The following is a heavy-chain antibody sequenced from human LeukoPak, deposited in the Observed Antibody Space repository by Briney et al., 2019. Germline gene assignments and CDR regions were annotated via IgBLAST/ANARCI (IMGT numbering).Heavy chain of an antibody. V-gene: IGHV3-48*01. CDR2: ITRSSSAR. CDR1: GFTFSSYS. D-gene: IGHD1-26*01. Sequence: GGSLRLSCAASGFTFSSYSMTWVRQAPGKGLEWVSYITRSSSARYYADAVKGRFTISRDNAKNSLYLQMNSLRAEDTAVYYCATQWELHPAFWGQGTLVTVSS. J-gene: IGHJ4*02. CDR3: ATQWELHPAF.